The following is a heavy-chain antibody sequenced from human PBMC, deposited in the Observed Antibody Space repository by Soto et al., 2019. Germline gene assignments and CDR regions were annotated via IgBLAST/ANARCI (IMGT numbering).Heavy chain of an antibody. D-gene: IGHD2-2*01. Sequence: PGGSLRLSCAAAGFTFRNYAMNWVRQAPGKGLELVSSISSNGGSAYYADSVKGRFTIIRDNAKNTLYLQMNSLRVEDTAVYYCARLGSTNTFDIWGLGTKVTVSS. CDR3: ARLGSTNTFDI. J-gene: IGHJ3*02. CDR2: ISSNGGSA. CDR1: GFTFRNYA. V-gene: IGHV3-23*01.